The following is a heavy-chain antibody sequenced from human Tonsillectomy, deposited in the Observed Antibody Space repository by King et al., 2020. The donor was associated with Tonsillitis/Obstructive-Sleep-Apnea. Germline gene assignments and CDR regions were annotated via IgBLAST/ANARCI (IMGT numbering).Heavy chain of an antibody. J-gene: IGHJ3*02. CDR1: GHSFTNYW. V-gene: IGHV5-51*01. Sequence: QLVQSGAEVKKPVESLKISCYGSGHSFTNYWIAWVRQMPGKGLEWMGIVYPGDSDTKYSPSFQGQVTISADKSISTAYLQWSSLKASDTAMYYCARQGGSYWGDAFDIWGQGTMVTVSS. CDR3: ARQGGSYWGDAFDI. D-gene: IGHD1-26*01. CDR2: VYPGDSDT.